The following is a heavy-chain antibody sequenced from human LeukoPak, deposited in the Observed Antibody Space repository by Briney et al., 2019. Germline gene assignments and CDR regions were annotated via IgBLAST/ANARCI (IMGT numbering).Heavy chain of an antibody. CDR2: ISSSSSYI. J-gene: IGHJ4*02. CDR3: AREGGYSSSPFDY. D-gene: IGHD6-13*01. V-gene: IGHV3-21*01. CDR1: GFTFSSYS. Sequence: PGGSLRLSCAASGFTFSSYSMNWVRQAPGKGLEWVSSISSSSSYIYYADSVKGRFTISRDNAKNSLYLQMNSLRAEDTAVYYCAREGGYSSSPFDYWGQGTLVTVSS.